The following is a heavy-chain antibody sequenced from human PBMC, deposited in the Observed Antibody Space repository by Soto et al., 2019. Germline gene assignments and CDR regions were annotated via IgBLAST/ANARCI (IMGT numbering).Heavy chain of an antibody. CDR1: SRCKRSYY. J-gene: IGHJ5*02. Sequence: SVTRSRTCSLSSRCKRSYYSSWLRHPPGKELECIGYLHYTQNTNSNPSLKRRVILSIDPSWNQSALKLRSVTAADTAVYYCAAGDYLTGFSDREIKCFDPWGQGTLVTVSS. V-gene: IGHV4-59*01. D-gene: IGHD3-9*01. CDR2: LHYTQNT. CDR3: AAGDYLTGFSDREIKCFDP.